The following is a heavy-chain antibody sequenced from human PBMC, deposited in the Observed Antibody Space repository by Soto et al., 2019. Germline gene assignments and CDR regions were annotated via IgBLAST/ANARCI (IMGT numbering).Heavy chain of an antibody. V-gene: IGHV1-69*13. CDR3: ASGGYYDSSGSGAFDI. D-gene: IGHD3-22*01. J-gene: IGHJ3*02. CDR2: IIPIFGTA. Sequence: VKVSWKASGGALSSYAISWVRQAPGQGLEWMGGIIPIFGTANYAQKFQGRVTITADESTSTAYMGLSSLRSEDTAVYYCASGGYYDSSGSGAFDIWGQGTMVTVS. CDR1: GGALSSYA.